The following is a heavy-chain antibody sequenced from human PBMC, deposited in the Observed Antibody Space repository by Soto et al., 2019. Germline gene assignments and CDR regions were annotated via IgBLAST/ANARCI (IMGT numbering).Heavy chain of an antibody. CDR3: ARTLVGATTTEYFQH. Sequence: GGSLRLSCAASGFTFSSYWMHWVRQAPGKGLVWVSRINSDGSSTSYADSVKGRFTISRDNAKNTLYLQMNSLRAEDTAVYYCARTLVGATTTEYFQHWGQGTLVTVSS. D-gene: IGHD1-26*01. J-gene: IGHJ1*01. CDR1: GFTFSSYW. V-gene: IGHV3-74*01. CDR2: INSDGSST.